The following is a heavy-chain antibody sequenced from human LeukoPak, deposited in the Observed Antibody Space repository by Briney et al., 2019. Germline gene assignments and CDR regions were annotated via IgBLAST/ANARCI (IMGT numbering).Heavy chain of an antibody. Sequence: GGSLRFSCAASGFTFSTYGMHWLRQAPGKGLEWVAVIWNDGSNKYYADSVKGRFTISRDNSEDTLYLQMNSLRVDDTAVYYCARAVGPFDYWGQGTLVTVSS. J-gene: IGHJ4*02. D-gene: IGHD3/OR15-3a*01. CDR3: ARAVGPFDY. CDR2: IWNDGSNK. CDR1: GFTFSTYG. V-gene: IGHV3-33*01.